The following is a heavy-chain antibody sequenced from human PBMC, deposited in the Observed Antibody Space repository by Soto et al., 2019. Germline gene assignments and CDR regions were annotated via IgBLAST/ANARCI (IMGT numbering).Heavy chain of an antibody. CDR1: VYTYTRYP. D-gene: IGHD3-22*01. CDR3: AKTSGVIVGVTSFDL. J-gene: IGHJ5*02. CDR2: IAVGSGDT. V-gene: IGHV1-58*01. Sequence: SLKLYCKASVYTYTRYPVQWLRQNSGQRLEWIGWIAVGSGDTRYAQKLQERVTTMWDVSTSTSYMELSSLSAEDTAIYYCAKTSGVIVGVTSFDLWVQGTPVPV.